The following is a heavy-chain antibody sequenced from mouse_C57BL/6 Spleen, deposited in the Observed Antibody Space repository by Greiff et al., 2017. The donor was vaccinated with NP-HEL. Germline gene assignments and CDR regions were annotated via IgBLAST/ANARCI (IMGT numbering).Heavy chain of an antibody. CDR2: ISSGSSTI. CDR3: ARREYSNYEDWFAY. D-gene: IGHD2-5*01. CDR1: GFTFSDYG. Sequence: EVQRVESGGGLVKPGGSLKLSCAASGFTFSDYGMHWVRQAPEKGLEWVAYISSGSSTIYYADTVKGRFTISRDNAKNTLFLQMTSLRSEDTAMYYCARREYSNYEDWFAYWGQGTLVTVSA. V-gene: IGHV5-17*01. J-gene: IGHJ3*01.